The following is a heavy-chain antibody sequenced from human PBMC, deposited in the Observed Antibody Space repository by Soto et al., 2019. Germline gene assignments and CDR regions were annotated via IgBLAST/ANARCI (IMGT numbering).Heavy chain of an antibody. D-gene: IGHD3-10*01. CDR1: GGSISSSSYY. Sequence: SETLSLTCTVSGGSISSSSYYWGWIRQPPGKGLEWIGSIYYSGSTYYNPSLKSRVTISVDTSKNQFSLKLSSVTAADTAVYYCARASGSGSEADYWGQGTLVTVSS. CDR3: ARASGSGSEADY. CDR2: IYYSGST. J-gene: IGHJ4*02. V-gene: IGHV4-39*07.